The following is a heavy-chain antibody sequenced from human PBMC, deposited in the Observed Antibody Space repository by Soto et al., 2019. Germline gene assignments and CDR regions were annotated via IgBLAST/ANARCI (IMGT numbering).Heavy chain of an antibody. CDR2: INAGNGNT. J-gene: IGHJ3*02. Sequence: ASVKVSCKASGYTFTSYAMHWVRQPPGQRLEWMGWINAGNGNTKYSQKFQGRVTITRDTSASTAYMELSSLRSEDTAVYYCARVSSWWYAFDIWGQGTMVTVSS. D-gene: IGHD2-15*01. CDR3: ARVSSWWYAFDI. CDR1: GYTFTSYA. V-gene: IGHV1-3*01.